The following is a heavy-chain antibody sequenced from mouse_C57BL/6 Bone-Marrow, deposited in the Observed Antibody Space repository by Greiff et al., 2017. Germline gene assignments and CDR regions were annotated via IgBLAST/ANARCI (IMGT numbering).Heavy chain of an antibody. J-gene: IGHJ4*01. CDR1: GYTFTSYW. CDR2: IDPSDSYT. V-gene: IGHV1-59*01. CDR3: ARGDGGAMDY. Sequence: QVQLQQPGAELVRPGTSVKLSCKASGYTFTSYWMHWVKQRPGQGLEWIGVIDPSDSYTNYNQKFKGKATLTVDTSSSTAYMQLSSLTSEDSAVYYCARGDGGAMDYWGQGTSDTVSS. D-gene: IGHD1-1*02.